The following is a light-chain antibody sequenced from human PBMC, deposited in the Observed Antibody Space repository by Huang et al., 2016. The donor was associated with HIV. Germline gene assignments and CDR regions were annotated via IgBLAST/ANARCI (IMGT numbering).Light chain of an antibody. V-gene: IGKV3-15*01. Sequence: ETVMTQSPATLSVSPGERVTLSCRASESVGRTLAWYQQKPGQAPRRLIYGASTRATGVPPRFSGRGSGTEFTLSISSLQSEDFAVYYCQQYNNWPPVTFGQGTRLEIK. J-gene: IGKJ5*01. CDR3: QQYNNWPPVT. CDR1: ESVGRT. CDR2: GAS.